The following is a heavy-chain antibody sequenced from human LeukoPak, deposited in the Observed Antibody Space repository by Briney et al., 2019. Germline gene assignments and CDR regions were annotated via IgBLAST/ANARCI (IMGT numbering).Heavy chain of an antibody. CDR2: ISSSSSYI. CDR3: ARVIAGKTPQDY. V-gene: IGHV3-21*01. Sequence: PGGSLRLSCAASGFTFSSYSMNWARQAPGKGLEWVSSISSSSSYIYYADSVKGRFTISRDNAKNSLYLQMNSLRAEDTAVYYCARVIAGKTPQDYWGQGTLVTVSS. J-gene: IGHJ4*02. D-gene: IGHD6-13*01. CDR1: GFTFSSYS.